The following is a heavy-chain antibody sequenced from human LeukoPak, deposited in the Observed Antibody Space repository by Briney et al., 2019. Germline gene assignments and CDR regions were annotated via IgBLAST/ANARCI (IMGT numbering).Heavy chain of an antibody. D-gene: IGHD3-22*01. CDR3: ARDLSFISAFNYYDSSGYYP. Sequence: GASVKVSFKASGYTFTVYYMHWVRQAPGQGLEWMGWINPNSGGTNYAQKFQGRVTMTRDTSISTAYMELSRLRSDDTAVYYCARDLSFISAFNYYDSSGYYPWGQGTLVTVSS. CDR2: INPNSGGT. J-gene: IGHJ4*02. V-gene: IGHV1-2*02. CDR1: GYTFTVYY.